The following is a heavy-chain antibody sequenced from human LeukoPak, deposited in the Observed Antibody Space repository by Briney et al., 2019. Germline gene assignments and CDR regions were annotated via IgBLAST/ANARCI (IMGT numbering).Heavy chain of an antibody. J-gene: IGHJ3*02. V-gene: IGHV3-33*06. D-gene: IGHD2-2*01. CDR1: GFTFSSYG. Sequence: GGSLRLSCAASGFTFSSYGMHWVRQAPGKGREWVAVIWYDGSNKYYADSVKGRFTISRDNSKNTLYLQMNSLRAEDTAVYYCAKGGVVPAAHDAFDIWGQGTMVTVSS. CDR2: IWYDGSNK. CDR3: AKGGVVPAAHDAFDI.